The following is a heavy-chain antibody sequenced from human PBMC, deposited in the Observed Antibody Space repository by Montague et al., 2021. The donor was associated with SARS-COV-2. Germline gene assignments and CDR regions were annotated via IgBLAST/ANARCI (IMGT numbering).Heavy chain of an antibody. V-gene: IGHV4-39*01. CDR3: ARRGYKHGRVDDAFDI. CDR1: HDSISSSLSY. D-gene: IGHD5-12*01. J-gene: IGHJ3*02. CDR2: IYSSGYT. Sequence: SETLSLTCTVSHDSISSSLSYWGWIRQPPGKGLEWIGSIYSSGYTYYSPSLKSRITMSVDTSNNQFSLNLASVTATDTAVYYCARRGYKHGRVDDAFDIWGQGTMVTVSS.